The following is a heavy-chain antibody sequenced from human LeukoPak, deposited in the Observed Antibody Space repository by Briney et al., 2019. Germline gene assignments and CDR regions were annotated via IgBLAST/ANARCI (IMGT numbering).Heavy chain of an antibody. CDR3: AKDHGWELDGSGEYYFYYCMDV. Sequence: GSLRLSCGASGFIFDTHDMHWVRQAPGKGLEWVAFIRSDGYHTYYADSVKGRFTITRDNSKNTLYLQMNSLRLEDMAVYYCAKDHGWELDGSGEYYFYYCMDVWGKGTTVTIPS. CDR2: IRSDGYHT. CDR1: GFIFDTHD. J-gene: IGHJ6*03. V-gene: IGHV3-30*02. D-gene: IGHD1-26*01.